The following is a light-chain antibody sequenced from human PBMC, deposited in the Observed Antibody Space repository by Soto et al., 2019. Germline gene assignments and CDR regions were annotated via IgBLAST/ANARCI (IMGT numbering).Light chain of an antibody. J-gene: IGLJ1*01. CDR2: NVN. V-gene: IGLV2-14*01. CDR3: SSFTSSTTYV. CDR1: SSDVGNYNY. Sequence: QSVXTQSASVSGSPGQSITISCTGTSSDVGNYNYVSWYQQHPGEVPKLIIFNVNNRPSGVSNRFSGSKSGNTASLTISGLQAEDEADYYCSSFTSSTTYVFGTGTKVTVL.